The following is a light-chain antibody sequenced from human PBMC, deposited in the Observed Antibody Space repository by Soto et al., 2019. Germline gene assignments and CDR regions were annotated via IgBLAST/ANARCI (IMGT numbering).Light chain of an antibody. CDR2: DAS. CDR3: QQRSNWPWT. CDR1: QSVSTS. V-gene: IGKV3-11*01. Sequence: EIVLTQSPATLSLSPGERATLSCRASQSVSTSLPWYQQKPGQAPRLLICDASKGATGIPARFSASGSGTDFRLTVSSLEREDFALYYCQQRSNWPWTFGQGTKVEIK. J-gene: IGKJ1*01.